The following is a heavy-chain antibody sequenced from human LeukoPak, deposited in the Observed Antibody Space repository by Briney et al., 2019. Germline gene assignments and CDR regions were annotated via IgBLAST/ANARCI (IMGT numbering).Heavy chain of an antibody. V-gene: IGHV3-15*01. CDR2: IKSKTDGGTT. D-gene: IGHD1-26*01. J-gene: IGHJ4*02. CDR3: TTDPSVWGPVRLFDY. Sequence: GGSLRLSCAASGFTFSNAWMSWVRQAPGKGLEWVGRIKSKTDGGTTDYAAPVKGRFTISRDDSKNTLYLQMNSLKTEDTAVYYCTTDPSVWGPVRLFDYWGQGTLVTVSS. CDR1: GFTFSNAW.